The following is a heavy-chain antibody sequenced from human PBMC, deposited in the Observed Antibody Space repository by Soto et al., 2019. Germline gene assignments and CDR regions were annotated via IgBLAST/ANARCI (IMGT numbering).Heavy chain of an antibody. CDR3: ARRYCISTSCHYYGMDV. D-gene: IGHD2-2*01. CDR2: IIPIFRTA. Sequence: QVQLVQSGAEVKKPGSSVKVSCKASGGTFSTYTVSWVRQAPGQGLEWMGGIIPIFRTANYAQKFQGRVTVTADESTSTAYMELSSLRSEATAVYYCARRYCISTSCHYYGMDVWGQGTTVTVSS. J-gene: IGHJ6*02. V-gene: IGHV1-69*12. CDR1: GGTFSTYT.